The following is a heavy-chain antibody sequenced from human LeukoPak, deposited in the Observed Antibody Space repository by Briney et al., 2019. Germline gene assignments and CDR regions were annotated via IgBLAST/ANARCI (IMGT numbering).Heavy chain of an antibody. CDR3: AKSEFDWLNYYYGMDV. J-gene: IGHJ6*04. D-gene: IGHD3-9*01. CDR1: GFTFSSYA. V-gene: IGHV3-23*01. CDR2: ISGSGGST. Sequence: GGSLRLSCAASGFTFSSYAMSWVRQAPGKGLEWVSAISGSGGSTYYVDSVKGRFTISRDNSKNTLYLQMNSLRAEDTAVYYCAKSEFDWLNYYYGMDVWGKGTTVTVSS.